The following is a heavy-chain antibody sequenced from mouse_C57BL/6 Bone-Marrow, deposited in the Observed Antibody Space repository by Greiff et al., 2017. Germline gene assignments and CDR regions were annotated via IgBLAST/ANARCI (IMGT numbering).Heavy chain of an antibody. V-gene: IGHV5-4*03. CDR3: ARYYYGSMFAY. Sequence: EVMLVESGGGLVKPGGSLKLSCAASGFTFSSYAMSWVRQTPEKRLEWVATISDGGSYTYYPDNVKGRFTISRDNAKNNLYLQMSHLKSEDTAMYYCARYYYGSMFAYWGQGTQVTVSA. D-gene: IGHD1-1*01. CDR1: GFTFSSYA. CDR2: ISDGGSYT. J-gene: IGHJ3*01.